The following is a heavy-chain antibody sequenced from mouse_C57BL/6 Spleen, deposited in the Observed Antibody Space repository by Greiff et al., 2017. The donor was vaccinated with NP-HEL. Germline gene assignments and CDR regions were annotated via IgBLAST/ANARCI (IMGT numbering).Heavy chain of an antibody. CDR2: IRNKANGYTT. CDR3: ARYGYYRYFDV. CDR1: GFTFTDYY. J-gene: IGHJ1*03. V-gene: IGHV7-3*01. Sequence: EVKLVESGGGLVQPGGSLSLSCAASGFTFTDYYMSWVRQPPGKALEWLGFIRNKANGYTTEYSASVKGRFTISRDNSQIILYLQMNALRAEDSATYYCARYGYYRYFDVWGTGTTVTVSS. D-gene: IGHD2-2*01.